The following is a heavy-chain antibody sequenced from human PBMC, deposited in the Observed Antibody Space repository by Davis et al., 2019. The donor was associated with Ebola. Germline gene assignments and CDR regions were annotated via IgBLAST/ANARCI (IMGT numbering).Heavy chain of an antibody. Sequence: GESLKISCAASGFTFSSYGMHWVRQAPGKGLEWVAFIRYDGSNKYYADSVKGRFTISRDNSKNTLYLQMNSLRGEDTAVYYCAREAPNCGGDCLDYWGQGTLVTVSS. CDR3: AREAPNCGGDCLDY. V-gene: IGHV3-30*02. CDR1: GFTFSSYG. J-gene: IGHJ4*02. D-gene: IGHD2-21*01. CDR2: IRYDGSNK.